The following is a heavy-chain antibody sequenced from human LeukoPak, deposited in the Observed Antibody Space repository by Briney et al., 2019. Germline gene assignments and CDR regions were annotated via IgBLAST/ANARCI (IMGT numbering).Heavy chain of an antibody. D-gene: IGHD2-15*01. CDR3: ARQRATRPYYYGMDV. CDR1: GGSISSYY. V-gene: IGHV4-59*08. Sequence: PSETLSLTCTVSGGSISSYYWSWIRQPPGKGLEWIGYIYYSGSTNYNPSLKSRVTISVDTSKNQFSLKLSSVTAADTAVYYCARQRATRPYYYGMDVWGQGTTVTVSS. J-gene: IGHJ6*02. CDR2: IYYSGST.